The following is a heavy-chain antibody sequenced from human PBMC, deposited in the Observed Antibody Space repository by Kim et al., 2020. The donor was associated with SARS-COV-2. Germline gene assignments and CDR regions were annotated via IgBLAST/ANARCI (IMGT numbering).Heavy chain of an antibody. J-gene: IGHJ6*02. V-gene: IGHV4-31*03. D-gene: IGHD3-22*01. CDR2: IYYSGST. CDR1: GGSISSGGYY. Sequence: SETLSLTCTVSGGSISSGGYYWSWIRQHPGKGLEWIGYIYYSGSTYYNPSLKSRVTISVDTSKNQFSLKLSSVTAADTAVYYCASSYYYDSSGFNPPTDYYGMDVWGQGTTVTVSS. CDR3: ASSYYYDSSGFNPPTDYYGMDV.